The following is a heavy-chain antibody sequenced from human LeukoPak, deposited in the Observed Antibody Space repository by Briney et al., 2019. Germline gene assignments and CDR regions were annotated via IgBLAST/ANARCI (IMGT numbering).Heavy chain of an antibody. CDR3: ARYNTGSVDY. J-gene: IGHJ4*02. V-gene: IGHV3-33*08. CDR2: IWYDGSKK. D-gene: IGHD2-8*02. Sequence: GGSLRLSCAASGFTFSSYAMSWVRQAPGKGLEWVAVIWYDGSKKYSADSVKGRFTISRDNSKNTLYLQMDSLRAEDTAVYYCARYNTGSVDYWGQGTLVTVSS. CDR1: GFTFSSYA.